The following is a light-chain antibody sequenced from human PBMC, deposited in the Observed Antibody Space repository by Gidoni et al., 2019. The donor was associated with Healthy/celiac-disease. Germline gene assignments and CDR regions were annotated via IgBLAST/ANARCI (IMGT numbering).Light chain of an antibody. J-gene: IGKJ1*01. CDR1: QGISNY. CDR2: AAS. CDR3: QKYNSAPRT. V-gene: IGKV1-27*01. Sequence: DIQMTQSPSSLSASVGDRVTITCRARQGISNYLPWYQQKPGKVPKLLIYAASTLQSGVPSRFSGSVSGTDFTLTISSLQPEDVATYYCQKYNSAPRTFGQGTKVEIK.